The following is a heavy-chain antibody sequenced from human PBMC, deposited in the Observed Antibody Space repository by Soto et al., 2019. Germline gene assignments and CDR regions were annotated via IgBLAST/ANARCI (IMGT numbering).Heavy chain of an antibody. J-gene: IGHJ4*02. Sequence: PGGSLRLSCAASGFTFSAYWMHWVRQAPGKGLVWVSHISSNGSTIYYADSVKGRFTISRDNAKNSLYLQMNSLRAEDTAVYHCARGHHSSAWYGTFGYWGQGTQVTVSS. V-gene: IGHV3-11*01. CDR1: GFTFSAYW. D-gene: IGHD6-19*01. CDR3: ARGHHSSAWYGTFGY. CDR2: ISSNGSTI.